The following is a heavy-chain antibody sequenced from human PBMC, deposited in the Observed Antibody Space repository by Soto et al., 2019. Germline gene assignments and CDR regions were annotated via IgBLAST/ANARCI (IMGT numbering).Heavy chain of an antibody. Sequence: GGSLRLSCAASGFTFSSYEMNWDRQAPGKGLEWFSSISSSGSTIYYADSVKGRFTISRDNAKNSLYLQMNRLRAEDTAVYYCARPWGVYCSSPSCYSPWFDTWGQGT. D-gene: IGHD2-2*02. CDR3: ARPWGVYCSSPSCYSPWFDT. CDR1: GFTFSSYE. V-gene: IGHV3-48*03. J-gene: IGHJ5*02. CDR2: ISSSGSTI.